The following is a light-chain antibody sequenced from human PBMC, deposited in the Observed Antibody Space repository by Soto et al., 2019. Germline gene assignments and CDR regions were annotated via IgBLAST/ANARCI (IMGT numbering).Light chain of an antibody. V-gene: IGKV3-11*01. CDR2: GAS. J-gene: IGKJ2*01. CDR1: QSVSLN. CDR3: LQRSSWPRT. Sequence: DIVLTQSPATLSLSPGERATLSCRASQSVSLNVAWYQQKPGQGPRLLIYGASNRATGIPARFTGSGSGTDFTLTISSLEPEDFAVYYCLQRSSWPRTFGQGTPVEIK.